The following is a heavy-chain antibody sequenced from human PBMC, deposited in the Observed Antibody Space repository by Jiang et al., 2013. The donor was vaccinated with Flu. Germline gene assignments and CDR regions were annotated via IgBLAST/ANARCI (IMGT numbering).Heavy chain of an antibody. J-gene: IGHJ6*02. D-gene: IGHD3-22*01. Sequence: GAEVKKPGASVKVSCKASGYTFTGYYMHWVRQAPGQGLEWMGWINPNSGGTNYAQKFQGRVTMTRDTSISTAYMELSRLRSDDTAVYYCARDGGRITMIVAEKDYYGMDVWGQGTTVTVSS. V-gene: IGHV1-2*02. CDR1: GYTFTGYY. CDR2: INPNSGGT. CDR3: ARDGGRITMIVAEKDYYGMDV.